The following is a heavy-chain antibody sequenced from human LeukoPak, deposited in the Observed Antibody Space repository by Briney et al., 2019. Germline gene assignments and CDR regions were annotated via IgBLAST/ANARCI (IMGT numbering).Heavy chain of an antibody. CDR2: ISTSGGS. D-gene: IGHD6-13*01. CDR1: GASIGSYY. Sequence: PSETLSLTCNVSGASIGSYYWNWIRQPAGKGLEWIGRISTSGGSNYNPSLKSRVTMSLDTSKNQVSLKLSSVTAADTAVYYCARLTSSWYQDWYFDLWGRGTLVTVSS. J-gene: IGHJ2*01. CDR3: ARLTSSWYQDWYFDL. V-gene: IGHV4-4*07.